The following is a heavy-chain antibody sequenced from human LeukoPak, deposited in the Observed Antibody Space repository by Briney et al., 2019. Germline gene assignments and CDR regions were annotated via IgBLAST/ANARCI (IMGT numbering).Heavy chain of an antibody. J-gene: IGHJ4*02. CDR2: IDASGNT. V-gene: IGHV4-4*07. Sequence: KASETLSLTCTVSGGPITEYFCNWIRQPAGKGLEWIGRIDASGNTDYNPSLKSRVTMSLDSSNSQCSLKLTSVTAADTAVYYCAREVTLDIWGFDYLDYRGQGTLVTVSS. D-gene: IGHD2-21*02. CDR1: GGPITEYF. CDR3: AREVTLDIWGFDYLDY.